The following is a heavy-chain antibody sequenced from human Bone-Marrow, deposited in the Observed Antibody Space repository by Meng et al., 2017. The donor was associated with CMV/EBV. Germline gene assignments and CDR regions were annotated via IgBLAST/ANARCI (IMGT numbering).Heavy chain of an antibody. D-gene: IGHD6-19*01. J-gene: IGHJ4*02. Sequence: GGSLRLSCAASGFSVSSNYMSWVRQAPGKGLEWVSVIYSGGSTYYTDSVKGRFTLSRDNSKNTLYLQMNSLRAEDTAVYYCARGGSGWYEGVFDYWGQGTLVTVSS. CDR3: ARGGSGWYEGVFDY. CDR2: IYSGGST. CDR1: GFSVSSNY. V-gene: IGHV3-53*01.